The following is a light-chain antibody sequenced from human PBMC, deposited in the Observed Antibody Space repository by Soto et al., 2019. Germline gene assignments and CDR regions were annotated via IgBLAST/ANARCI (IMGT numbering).Light chain of an antibody. Sequence: QSVLKQPPSWSAAPGQRVTISCSGSSSNIGGNSVSWYQQLPGTAPKLLIYDDNKRPSGIPDRFSGSKSGTSATLGITGFQTGDEADYYCGSWDSSLSAYVFGTGTKVTVL. CDR1: SSNIGGNS. CDR3: GSWDSSLSAYV. V-gene: IGLV1-51*01. J-gene: IGLJ1*01. CDR2: DDN.